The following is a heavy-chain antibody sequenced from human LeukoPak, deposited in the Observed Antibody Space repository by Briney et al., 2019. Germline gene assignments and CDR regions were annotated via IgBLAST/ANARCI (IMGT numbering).Heavy chain of an antibody. Sequence: SETLSLTCTVSDGSISSSSNYWGWIRQPPGKGLEWIGYIYTSGSTIYNPSLKSRVTISVDTSKNQFSLKLSSVTAADTAVYYCARRMFLDYWGQGTLVTVSS. CDR1: DGSISSSSNY. CDR2: IYTSGST. CDR3: ARRMFLDY. D-gene: IGHD3-10*02. V-gene: IGHV4-61*05. J-gene: IGHJ4*02.